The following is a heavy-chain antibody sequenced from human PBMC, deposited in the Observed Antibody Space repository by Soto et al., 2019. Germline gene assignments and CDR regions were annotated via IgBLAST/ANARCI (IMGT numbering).Heavy chain of an antibody. D-gene: IGHD2-21*01. CDR1: GVSFRDYF. CDR3: ARDAHTYGAE. Sequence: GESLKISCAASGVSFRDYFMSWLRQAPGKGLEWVSYIGPYGNSIYYADSVKGRFTISRDDATKSLHLHMNSLRTDDTAVYNGARDAHTYGAEWGQGTPVTVSS. J-gene: IGHJ4*02. V-gene: IGHV3-11*01. CDR2: IGPYGNSI.